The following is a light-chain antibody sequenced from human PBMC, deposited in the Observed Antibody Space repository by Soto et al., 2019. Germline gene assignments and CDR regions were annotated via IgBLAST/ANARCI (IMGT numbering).Light chain of an antibody. J-gene: IGKJ5*01. CDR2: AAS. Sequence: DIQMTQSPSSVSASVGDRVTITCRASQDIGSWLAWYQKKPGKAPDLLIYAASSLQSGVPSWFYGSGSGTDFTLTISSLQPEDFATYYCQQGDSFPITFGQGTRLEIK. CDR3: QQGDSFPIT. CDR1: QDIGSW. V-gene: IGKV1-12*01.